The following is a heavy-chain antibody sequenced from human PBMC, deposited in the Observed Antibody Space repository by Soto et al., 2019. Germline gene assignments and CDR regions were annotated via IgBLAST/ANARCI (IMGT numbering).Heavy chain of an antibody. V-gene: IGHV4-39*01. CDR1: SVSIFSNSYY. CDR2: INHSGST. Sequence: SATQSLTCTVSSVSIFSNSYYWGWIRQAPGKGLEWIATINHSGSTYHNPSLKSRVTISVDTSKNQFSLNLSSVTAADTAVYYCARRYAPRYSSGNNHFDLWGQGTLVTVSS. D-gene: IGHD2-15*01. J-gene: IGHJ4*02. CDR3: ARRYAPRYSSGNNHFDL.